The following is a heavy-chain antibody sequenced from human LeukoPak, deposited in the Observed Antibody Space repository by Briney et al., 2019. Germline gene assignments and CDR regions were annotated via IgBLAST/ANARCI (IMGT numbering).Heavy chain of an antibody. CDR3: ARGAVLRFLEWLLHNWFDP. CDR1: GGSFSGYY. D-gene: IGHD3-3*01. CDR2: INHSGST. J-gene: IGHJ5*02. Sequence: PSETLSLTCAVYGGSFSGYYWSWIRQLPGKGLEWIGEINHSGSTNYNPSLKSRVTISVDTSKNQFSLKLSSVTAADTAVYYCARGAVLRFLEWLLHNWFDPWGQGTLVTVSS. V-gene: IGHV4-34*01.